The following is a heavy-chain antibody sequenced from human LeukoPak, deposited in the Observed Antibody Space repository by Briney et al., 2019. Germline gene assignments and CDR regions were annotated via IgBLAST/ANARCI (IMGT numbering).Heavy chain of an antibody. CDR1: GGSISSSSYY. CDR2: IYYSGST. V-gene: IGHV4-39*07. CDR3: ARVYSSSSGNPYYYYYYMDV. Sequence: PSETLSLTCTVSGGSISSSSYYWGWIRQPPGKGLEWIGSIYYSGSTDYNPSLKSRVTISVDTSKNQFSLKLSSVTAADTAVYYCARVYSSSSGNPYYYYYYMDVWGKGTTVTVSS. D-gene: IGHD6-6*01. J-gene: IGHJ6*03.